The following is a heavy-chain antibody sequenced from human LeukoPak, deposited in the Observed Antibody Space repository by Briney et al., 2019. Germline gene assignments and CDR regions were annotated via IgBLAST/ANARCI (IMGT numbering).Heavy chain of an antibody. CDR3: ARDYDPYAFDI. J-gene: IGHJ3*02. V-gene: IGHV4-34*01. D-gene: IGHD3-3*01. CDR1: GGSFSGYY. CDR2: INHSGST. Sequence: PSETLSLTCAVYGGSFSGYYWSWIRQPPGKGLEWIGEINHSGSTNYNPSLKSRVTISVDTSKNQFSLKLSSVTAADTVVYYCARDYDPYAFDIWGQGTMVTVSS.